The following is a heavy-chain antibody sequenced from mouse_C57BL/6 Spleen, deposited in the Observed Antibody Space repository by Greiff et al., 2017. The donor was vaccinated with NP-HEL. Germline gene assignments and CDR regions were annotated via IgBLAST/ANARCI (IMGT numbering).Heavy chain of an antibody. CDR3: ARRYYDYDDDAMDY. V-gene: IGHV1-72*01. J-gene: IGHJ4*01. Sequence: QVQLQQPGAELVKPGASVKLSCKASGYTFTSYWMHWVKQRPGRGLEWIGRIDPNSGGTKYNEKFKSKATLTVDKPSSTAYMQISSLTSEDSAVYYCARRYYDYDDDAMDYWGQGTSVTVSS. D-gene: IGHD2-4*01. CDR2: IDPNSGGT. CDR1: GYTFTSYW.